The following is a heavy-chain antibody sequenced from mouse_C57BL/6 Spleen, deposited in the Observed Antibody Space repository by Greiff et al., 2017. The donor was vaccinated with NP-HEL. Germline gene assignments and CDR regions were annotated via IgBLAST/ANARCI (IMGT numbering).Heavy chain of an antibody. J-gene: IGHJ1*03. D-gene: IGHD1-1*01. V-gene: IGHV1-50*01. CDR1: GYTFTSYW. Sequence: QVQLQQPGAELVKPGASVKLSCKASGYTFTSYWMQWVKQRPGQGLEWIGEIDPSDSYTNYNQKFKGKSTLTVDKSSSTAYMQLSSLTSEDSAVYYCARGYYCSSYGYFDVWGTGTSVTVSS. CDR3: ARGYYCSSYGYFDV. CDR2: IDPSDSYT.